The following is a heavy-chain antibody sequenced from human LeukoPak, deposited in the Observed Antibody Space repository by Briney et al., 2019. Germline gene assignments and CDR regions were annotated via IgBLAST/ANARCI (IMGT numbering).Heavy chain of an antibody. CDR2: IKNKGDGETT. Sequence: GGSLRLSCADSGFSFTNAWMSWVRQAPGKGLEWVGRIKNKGDGETTDYAAHVKGRFTLSRGDSKATLYLQMNSLQTEDTAVYYCTTDLGLTMIRGVLVSWGRGTLVTVSS. D-gene: IGHD3-10*01. CDR1: GFSFTNAW. CDR3: TTDLGLTMIRGVLVS. J-gene: IGHJ4*02. V-gene: IGHV3-15*01.